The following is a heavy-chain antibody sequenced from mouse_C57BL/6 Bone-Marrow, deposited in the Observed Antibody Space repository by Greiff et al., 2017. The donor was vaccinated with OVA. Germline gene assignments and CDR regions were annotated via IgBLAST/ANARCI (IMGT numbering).Heavy chain of an antibody. CDR3: AREELGRPWYFDV. CDR1: GFTFSDFY. J-gene: IGHJ1*03. Sequence: EVKVVESGGGLVQSGRSLRLSCATSGFTFSDFYMEWVRQAPGKGLEWIAASRNKANDYTTEYSASVKGRFIVSRDTSQSILYLQMNALRAEDTAIYYCAREELGRPWYFDVWGTGTTVTVSS. V-gene: IGHV7-1*01. D-gene: IGHD4-1*01. CDR2: SRNKANDYTT.